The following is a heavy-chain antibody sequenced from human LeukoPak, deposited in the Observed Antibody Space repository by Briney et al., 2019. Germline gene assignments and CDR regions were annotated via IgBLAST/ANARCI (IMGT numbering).Heavy chain of an antibody. V-gene: IGHV3-21*04. CDR3: ARGGSYLSAFDI. CDR2: ISSSSGSI. Sequence: PGGTLRLSCAASGFTFSNYNMNWVRQAPGKGLEWVSSISSSSGSIYYADSVKGRFTVSRDNSKNTLYLQMNSLRAEDAAVYYCARGGSYLSAFDIWGQGTMVTVSS. D-gene: IGHD1-26*01. J-gene: IGHJ3*02. CDR1: GFTFSNYN.